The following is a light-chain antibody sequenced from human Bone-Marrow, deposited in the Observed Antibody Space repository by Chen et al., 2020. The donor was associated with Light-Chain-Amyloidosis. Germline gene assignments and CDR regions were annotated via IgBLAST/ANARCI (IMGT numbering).Light chain of an antibody. V-gene: IGKV4-1*01. J-gene: IGKJ2*01. CDR2: WAS. Sequence: DIVMTQSPDSLALSLGVRATITYKSSQNLFYHSNNKDYLAWYQQKAVQRPKLLMSWASSLTSGVTVRFSGSGYGTDLALTIGRLQSEDVTVYYFQQHYGVPFAFGPGTKVEIK. CDR1: QNLFYHSNNKDY. CDR3: QQHYGVPFA.